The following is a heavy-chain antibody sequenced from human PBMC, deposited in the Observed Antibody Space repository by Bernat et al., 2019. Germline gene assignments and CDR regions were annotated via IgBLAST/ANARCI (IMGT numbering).Heavy chain of an antibody. Sequence: QVQLQESGPGLVKPSQTLSLTCTVSGGSISSGSYYWSWIRQPAGKGLEWIGRIYTSGSPNYNPSLKSRVTISVDTSKNQFSLKLSSVTAADTAVYYCASGVSYYYGSGSYYYYGMDVWGQGTTVTVSS. CDR1: GGSISSGSYY. J-gene: IGHJ6*02. V-gene: IGHV4-61*02. D-gene: IGHD3-10*01. CDR2: IYTSGSP. CDR3: ASGVSYYYGSGSYYYYGMDV.